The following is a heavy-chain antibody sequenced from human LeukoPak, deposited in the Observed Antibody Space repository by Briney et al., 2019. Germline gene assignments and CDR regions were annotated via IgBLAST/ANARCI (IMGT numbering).Heavy chain of an antibody. Sequence: PSETLSLTCTVSGGSISSYYWSWIRQPPGKGLEWIGYIYYSGSTNYNPSLKSRVTISVDTSKNQFSLKLSSVTAADTAVYYCARLLGYCSGGSCYSGRYYYYGMDVWGQGTTVTVSS. CDR1: GGSISSYY. CDR2: IYYSGST. D-gene: IGHD2-15*01. V-gene: IGHV4-59*08. J-gene: IGHJ6*02. CDR3: ARLLGYCSGGSCYSGRYYYYGMDV.